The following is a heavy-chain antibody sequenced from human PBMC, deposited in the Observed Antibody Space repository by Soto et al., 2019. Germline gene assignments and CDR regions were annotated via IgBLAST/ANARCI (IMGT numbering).Heavy chain of an antibody. CDR1: GGYISSYY. CDR3: ASMIGDPVLSFDS. Sequence: QVQLQESGPGLVKPSETLSLTCTVSGGYISSYYWSWIRQPPGKGLEWIGFIFYSGSTSYNPSLTSRVTIAIDTYEYQFSLKLNTVTAAATAVYYCASMIGDPVLSFDSWGQGTLVAVSS. J-gene: IGHJ5*01. CDR2: IFYSGST. V-gene: IGHV4-59*01. D-gene: IGHD3-10*02.